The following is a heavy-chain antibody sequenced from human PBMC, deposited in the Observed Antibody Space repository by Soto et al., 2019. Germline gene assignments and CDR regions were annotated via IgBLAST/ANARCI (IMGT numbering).Heavy chain of an antibody. J-gene: IGHJ5*02. V-gene: IGHV4-39*01. D-gene: IGHD2-2*02. CDR2: IYYSGST. CDR3: ARQVPAAIRLGWFDP. CDR1: GGSISRSTYY. Sequence: SETLSLTCTVSGGSISRSTYYWGWIRQPPGKGLEWIGSIYYSGSTYYRPSLKSRVTISVDTSKNQFSLKLSSVTAADTAVYYCARQVPAAIRLGWFDPWGQGTLVTVAS.